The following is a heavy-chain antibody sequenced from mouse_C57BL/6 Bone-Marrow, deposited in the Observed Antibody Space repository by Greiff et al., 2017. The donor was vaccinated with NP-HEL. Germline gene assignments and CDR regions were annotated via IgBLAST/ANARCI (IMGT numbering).Heavy chain of an antibody. CDR1: GFTFSSYG. CDR3: ARHRTGTGFAY. V-gene: IGHV5-6*01. Sequence: EVQLVESGGDLVKPGGSLKLSCAASGFTFSSYGMSWVRQTPDKRLEWVATISSGGSYTYYPDSVKGRFTISRDNAKNTLYLQMSSLKSEDTAMYYCARHRTGTGFAYWGQGTLVTVSA. D-gene: IGHD4-1*01. CDR2: ISSGGSYT. J-gene: IGHJ3*01.